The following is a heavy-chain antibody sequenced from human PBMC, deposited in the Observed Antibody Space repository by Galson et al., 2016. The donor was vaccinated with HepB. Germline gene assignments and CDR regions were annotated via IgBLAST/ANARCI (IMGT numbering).Heavy chain of an antibody. V-gene: IGHV3-23*01. CDR2: ISLSGGST. Sequence: SLRLSCAASGFTVSGYAMSWVRQAPGKGLEWVSAISLSGGSTYYADSGKGRFTISRDNSKNTLYLQMNSLRADDTAVYYCARIGIRSYWYFDLWGRGTLVTVSS. D-gene: IGHD4-17*01. CDR3: ARIGIRSYWYFDL. CDR1: GFTVSGYA. J-gene: IGHJ2*01.